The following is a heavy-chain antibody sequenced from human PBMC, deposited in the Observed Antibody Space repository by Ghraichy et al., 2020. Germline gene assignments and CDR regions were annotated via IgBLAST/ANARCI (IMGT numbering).Heavy chain of an antibody. V-gene: IGHV1-69*13. D-gene: IGHD2-15*01. Sequence: SVKVSCKASGGTFSSYAISWVRQAPGQGLEWMGGIIPIFGTANYAQKFQGRVTITADESTSTAYMELSSLRSEDTAVYYCARDWGGCSGGSCFGFDPWGQGTLVTVSS. CDR2: IIPIFGTA. CDR1: GGTFSSYA. J-gene: IGHJ5*02. CDR3: ARDWGGCSGGSCFGFDP.